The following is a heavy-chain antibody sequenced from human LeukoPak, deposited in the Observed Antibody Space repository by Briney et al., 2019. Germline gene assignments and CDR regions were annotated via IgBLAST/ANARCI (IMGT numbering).Heavy chain of an antibody. J-gene: IGHJ4*02. CDR1: GNTFARYH. V-gene: IGHV1-46*01. Sequence: ASVKVSCTASGNTFARYHMHWVRQAPGQGFEWMGIINPGAGGASYAQKFQGRVTMTRDMSTSTVYMQLSSLRSEDTAVYYCAGANTETYDYDNTGRGAYFDYWGQGTLVTVSS. D-gene: IGHD3-22*01. CDR3: AGANTETYDYDNTGRGAYFDY. CDR2: INPGAGGA.